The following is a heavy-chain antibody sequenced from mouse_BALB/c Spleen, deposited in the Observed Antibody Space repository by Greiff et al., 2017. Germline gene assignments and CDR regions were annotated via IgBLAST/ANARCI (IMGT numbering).Heavy chain of an antibody. CDR1: GYTFTSYW. V-gene: IGHV1-7*01. D-gene: IGHD1-2*01. CDR2: INPSTGYT. CDR3: ARPTLLRPYFDY. Sequence: QVQLQQSGAELAKPGASVKMSCKASGYTFTSYWMHWVKQRPGQGLEWIGYINPSTGYTEYNQKFKDKATLTVDKSSSTAYMQLSSLTSEDSAVYYCARPTLLRPYFDYWGQGTTLTVSS. J-gene: IGHJ2*01.